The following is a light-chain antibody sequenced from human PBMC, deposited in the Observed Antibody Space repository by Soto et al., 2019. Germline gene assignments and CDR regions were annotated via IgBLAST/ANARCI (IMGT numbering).Light chain of an antibody. CDR1: SSDVGAYNY. Sequence: QSVLTQPASVSGSPGQSITISCTGTSSDVGAYNYVSWYQQHPGKAPKLLIYKVSNRPSGVSNRFSGSKSGNTASLTISGLQAEDEADYYCNSHTSSSTLVFGGGTKLTVL. J-gene: IGLJ2*01. V-gene: IGLV2-14*01. CDR2: KVS. CDR3: NSHTSSSTLV.